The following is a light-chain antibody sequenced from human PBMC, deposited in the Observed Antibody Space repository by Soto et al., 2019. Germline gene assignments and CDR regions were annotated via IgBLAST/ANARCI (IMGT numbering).Light chain of an antibody. Sequence: ENVLTQSPGTLSLSPGERVTLSCRASQSVSSNYLAWYQQKPGQAPRLLIYGASVRATGIPDRFSGSGSGTDFTLTISRLEPEDFAVHYCQQYGSSPYTFGQGTKLEIK. CDR3: QQYGSSPYT. J-gene: IGKJ2*01. CDR1: QSVSSNY. CDR2: GAS. V-gene: IGKV3-20*01.